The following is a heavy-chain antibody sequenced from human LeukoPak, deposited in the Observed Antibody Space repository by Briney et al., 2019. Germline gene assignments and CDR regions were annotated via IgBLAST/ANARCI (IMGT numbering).Heavy chain of an antibody. J-gene: IGHJ4*02. D-gene: IGHD3-22*01. CDR3: ATGGYYYDSSGYYDY. CDR1: GFIFSSYW. V-gene: IGHV3-7*01. CDR2: IKQDGSEK. Sequence: GGSLRLSCAACGFIFSSYWMSWVRQAPGKGLEWVANIKQDGSEKYYVDSVKGRFTISRDNAKNSLYLQMNSLRAEDTAVYYCATGGYYYDSSGYYDYWGQGTLVTVSS.